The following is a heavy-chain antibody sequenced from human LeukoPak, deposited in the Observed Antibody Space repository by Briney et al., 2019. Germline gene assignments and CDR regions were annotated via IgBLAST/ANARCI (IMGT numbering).Heavy chain of an antibody. D-gene: IGHD5-18*01. V-gene: IGHV1-2*02. CDR2: INPNSGGT. CDR3: ARALGGGGYSYGFDY. CDR1: GYTFTGYY. Sequence: AASVKVSCKSSGYTFTGYYMHWVRPAPGQGLEWMGWINPNSGGTNYAQKFQGRVTMTRDTSISTAYMELSRLRSDDTAVYYCARALGGGGYSYGFDYWGQGTLVTVSS. J-gene: IGHJ4*02.